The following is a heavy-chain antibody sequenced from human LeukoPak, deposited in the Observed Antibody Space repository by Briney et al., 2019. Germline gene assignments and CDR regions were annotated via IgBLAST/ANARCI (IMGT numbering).Heavy chain of an antibody. V-gene: IGHV4-39*07. Sequence: SETLSLTCTVSGGSISSSSYYWDWIRQPPGKGLEWIGSIYYSGSTYYNPSLKSRVTISVDTSKNQFSLKLSSVTAADTAVYYCARDYRTVYYYGSGSHSYFDYWGQGTLVTVSS. D-gene: IGHD3-10*01. J-gene: IGHJ4*02. CDR3: ARDYRTVYYYGSGSHSYFDY. CDR1: GGSISSSSYY. CDR2: IYYSGST.